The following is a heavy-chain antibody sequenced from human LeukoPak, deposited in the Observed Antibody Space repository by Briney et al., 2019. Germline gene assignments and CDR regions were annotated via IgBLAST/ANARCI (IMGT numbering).Heavy chain of an antibody. CDR2: IRYDGSNK. Sequence: PGGSLRLSCAASGFTFSSYGMHWVRQAPGKGLEWVAFIRYDGSNKYYADSVKGRFTISRDNSKNTLYLQMNSLRAEDTAVYYCAKDDILTGYYPIIFDYWGQGTQVTVSS. CDR1: GFTFSSYG. V-gene: IGHV3-30*02. D-gene: IGHD3-9*01. J-gene: IGHJ4*02. CDR3: AKDDILTGYYPIIFDY.